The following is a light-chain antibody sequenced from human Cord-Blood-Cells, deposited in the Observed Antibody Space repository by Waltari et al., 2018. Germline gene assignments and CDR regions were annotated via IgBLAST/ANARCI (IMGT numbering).Light chain of an antibody. CDR3: QQHNSYPPT. V-gene: IGKV1-9*01. Sequence: DIQLIQSPSSLAASLGDRGAITCRASQGISSYLAWYQQKPGKPPKLLIYAASTLQSGVPSRFSGSGSGTEFTLTISSLQPEDFATYYCQQHNSYPPTFGPGTKVDIK. J-gene: IGKJ3*01. CDR2: AAS. CDR1: QGISSY.